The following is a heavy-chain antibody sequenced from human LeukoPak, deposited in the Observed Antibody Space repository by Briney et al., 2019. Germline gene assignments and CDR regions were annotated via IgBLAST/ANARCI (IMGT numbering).Heavy chain of an antibody. V-gene: IGHV1-69*13. CDR1: GGTFSSYA. CDR3: GSWATATRTIDY. Sequence: ASVEVSCKASGGTFSSYAISWVRQAPGQGLEWMGGIIPIFGTANYAQKFQGRVTITADESTSTAYMELSSLRSEDTAVYYCGSWATATRTIDYWGQGTLVTVSS. J-gene: IGHJ4*02. D-gene: IGHD5-12*01. CDR2: IIPIFGTA.